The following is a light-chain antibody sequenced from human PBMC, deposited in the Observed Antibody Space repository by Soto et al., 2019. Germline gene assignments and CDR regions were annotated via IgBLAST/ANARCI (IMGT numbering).Light chain of an antibody. Sequence: EIVLTQSPGTLSLSPGERATHSCRASQSVTSTYLAWYQQRPGQAPRLLIYGASNRATGIPDRFSGSGSGTDFTHTISRLEPEDFAVYYCQQYGSSLYTFGQGTKLEIE. J-gene: IGKJ2*01. CDR3: QQYGSSLYT. V-gene: IGKV3-20*01. CDR2: GAS. CDR1: QSVTSTY.